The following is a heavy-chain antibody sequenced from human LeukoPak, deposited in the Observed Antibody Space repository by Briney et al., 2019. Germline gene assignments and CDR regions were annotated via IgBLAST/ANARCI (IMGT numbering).Heavy chain of an antibody. CDR1: GFTFSSYA. Sequence: QPGGSLRLSCAASGFTFSSYAMSWVRQAPGKGLEWVSAISGSGGSTYYADSVKGRFTVSRDNSKNTLYLQMNSLRAEDTAVYYCAKEYYYGSGSFFPYYYYYYGMDVWGQGTTVTVSS. J-gene: IGHJ6*02. D-gene: IGHD3-10*01. V-gene: IGHV3-23*01. CDR3: AKEYYYGSGSFFPYYYYYYGMDV. CDR2: ISGSGGST.